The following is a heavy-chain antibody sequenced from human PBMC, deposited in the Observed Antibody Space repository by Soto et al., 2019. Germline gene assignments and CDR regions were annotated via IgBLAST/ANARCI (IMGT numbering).Heavy chain of an antibody. CDR1: GFTFSSYG. V-gene: IGHV3-30*18. J-gene: IGHJ6*02. CDR3: AKHEMATILSDYYYGMDV. Sequence: GGSLRLSCAASGFTFSSYGMHWVRQAPGKGLEWVAVISYDGSNKYYADSVKGRFTISRDNSKNTLYLQMNSLRAEDTAVYYCAKHEMATILSDYYYGMDVWGQGTTVTVSS. CDR2: ISYDGSNK. D-gene: IGHD5-12*01.